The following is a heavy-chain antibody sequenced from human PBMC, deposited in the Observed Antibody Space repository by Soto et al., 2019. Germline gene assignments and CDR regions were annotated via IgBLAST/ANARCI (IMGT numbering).Heavy chain of an antibody. CDR3: ARSRGGGYCSGGSCPKVYYYMDV. Sequence: ASVKVSCKASGYTFTSYAMHWVRQAPGQRLEWMGWINAGNGNTKYSQKFQGRVTITRDTSASTAYMELSSLRSEDTAVYYCARSRGGGYCSGGSCPKVYYYMDVWGKGTTVTVSS. CDR2: INAGNGNT. D-gene: IGHD2-15*01. J-gene: IGHJ6*03. CDR1: GYTFTSYA. V-gene: IGHV1-3*01.